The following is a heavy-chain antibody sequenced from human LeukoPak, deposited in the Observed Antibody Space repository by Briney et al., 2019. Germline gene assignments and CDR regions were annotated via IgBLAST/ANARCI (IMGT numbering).Heavy chain of an antibody. J-gene: IGHJ4*02. CDR1: GFTFGDYA. CDR3: ARDPSDYGDYGAGDY. D-gene: IGHD4-17*01. V-gene: IGHV3-7*05. Sequence: PGGSLRLSCTASGFTFGDYAMSWVRQAPGKGLEWVANIKQDGSEKYYVDSVKGRFTISRDNAKNSLYLQMNSLRAEDTAVYYCARDPSDYGDYGAGDYWGQGTLVTVSS. CDR2: IKQDGSEK.